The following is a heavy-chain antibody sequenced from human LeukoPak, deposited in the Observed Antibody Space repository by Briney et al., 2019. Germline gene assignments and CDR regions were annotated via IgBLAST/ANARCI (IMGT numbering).Heavy chain of an antibody. Sequence: PGGSLRLSCAASGFKFSSYSMKWVRQAPGKGLEWVSFISSSSSYIYYADSLKGGFTISRDNAKNSLYLQMNSLRAEDTAVYYCARGTMFPYYFDYWGQGTLVTVSS. CDR1: GFKFSSYS. CDR3: ARGTMFPYYFDY. J-gene: IGHJ4*02. CDR2: ISSSSSYI. V-gene: IGHV3-21*01. D-gene: IGHD3-10*02.